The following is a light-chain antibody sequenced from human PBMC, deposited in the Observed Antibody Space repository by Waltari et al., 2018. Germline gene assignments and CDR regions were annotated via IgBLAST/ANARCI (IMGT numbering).Light chain of an antibody. CDR3: QNHERLPAV. Sequence: SCEAHQSIGRYLVWYQREPGQAPRLLICGASSRAAGIPDRFSGSGAGTDFSLTISRLEPEDFAVYYCQNHERLPAVFGQGTKVEIK. V-gene: IGKV3-20*01. J-gene: IGKJ1*01. CDR2: GAS. CDR1: QSIGRY.